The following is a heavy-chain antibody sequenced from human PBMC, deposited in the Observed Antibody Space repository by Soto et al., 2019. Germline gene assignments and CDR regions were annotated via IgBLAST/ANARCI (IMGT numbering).Heavy chain of an antibody. J-gene: IGHJ4*02. Sequence: SETLSLTCAVYGGSFNDHYWSWIRQPPGKGLEWIAEIHHSGSTYYNPSLKSRATISVDRSKNQFSLKLSSVTAADTAVYYCARGNVVAIDYWGQGTLVTVSS. V-gene: IGHV4-34*01. CDR2: IHHSGST. CDR1: GGSFNDHY. CDR3: ARGNVVAIDY. D-gene: IGHD2-21*01.